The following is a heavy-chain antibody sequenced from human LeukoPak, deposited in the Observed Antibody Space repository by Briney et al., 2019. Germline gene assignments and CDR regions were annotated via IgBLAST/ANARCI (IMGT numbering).Heavy chain of an antibody. CDR2: ISSSSIYI. J-gene: IGHJ4*02. D-gene: IGHD3-22*01. V-gene: IGHV3-21*01. CDR3: AREYYDSSGYHFDY. Sequence: PGGSLRLSCAASGFTFSSYAMSWVRQAPGKGLEWVSSISSSSIYIYYADSVKGRFTISRDNAKNSLYLQMNSLRAEDTAVYYCAREYYDSSGYHFDYWGQGTLVTVSS. CDR1: GFTFSSYA.